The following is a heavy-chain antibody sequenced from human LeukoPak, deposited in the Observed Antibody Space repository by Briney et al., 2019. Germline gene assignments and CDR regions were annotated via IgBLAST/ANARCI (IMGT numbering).Heavy chain of an antibody. CDR3: ARAHAGLYEGFDI. CDR2: IYYRGST. Sequence: SETLSLTCTVSGGSISSYYWSWIRQPPGKGLEWIGYIYYRGSTNYNSSLKSRVTISVDTSKKQFSLKLSSVTAADTAVYYCARAHAGLYEGFDIWGQGTLVTVSS. V-gene: IGHV4-59*08. CDR1: GGSISSYY. J-gene: IGHJ3*02. D-gene: IGHD4/OR15-4a*01.